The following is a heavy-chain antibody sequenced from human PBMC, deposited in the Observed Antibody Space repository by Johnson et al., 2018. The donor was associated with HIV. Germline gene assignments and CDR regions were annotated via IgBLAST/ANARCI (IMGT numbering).Heavy chain of an antibody. J-gene: IGHJ3*02. Sequence: VQLVESGGGVVRPGGSLRLACAATRFTFDDYAMHWVRQAPGKGLEWVSGISWNSGSIGYADSVKGRFTISRDNAKNSLYLQMNSLRAEDTALYYCAKDTGAAGTRGYAFDIWGQGTMVTVSS. D-gene: IGHD6-13*01. CDR3: AKDTGAAGTRGYAFDI. CDR1: RFTFDDYA. V-gene: IGHV3-9*01. CDR2: ISWNSGSI.